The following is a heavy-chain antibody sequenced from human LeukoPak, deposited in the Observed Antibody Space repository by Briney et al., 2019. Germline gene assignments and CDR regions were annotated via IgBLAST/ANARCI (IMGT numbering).Heavy chain of an antibody. Sequence: PSETLSLTCAVYGGSFSGYYWSWIRQPPGKGLEWIGEINHSGSTNYNPSLKSRVTISVDTSKNQFSLKLSSVTAADTAVYYCARHQYYGSGSFRYWGQGTLVTVSS. J-gene: IGHJ4*02. CDR2: INHSGST. CDR1: GGSFSGYY. V-gene: IGHV4-34*01. CDR3: ARHQYYGSGSFRY. D-gene: IGHD3-10*01.